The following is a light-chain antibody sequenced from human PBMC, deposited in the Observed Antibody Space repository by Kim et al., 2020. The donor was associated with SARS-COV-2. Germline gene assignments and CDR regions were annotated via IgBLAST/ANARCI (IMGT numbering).Light chain of an antibody. CDR3: QQYDNWPRGT. V-gene: IGKV3-15*01. CDR1: QSVSRN. Sequence: EIVMTQSPATLSMSPGERATLSCRASQSVSRNLAWYQQRPGQAPRLLIYGASTRATGIPARFSGSGSGTGFTLTISSLQSEDFAVYYCQQYDNWPRGTFGQGTKVDIK. J-gene: IGKJ2*01. CDR2: GAS.